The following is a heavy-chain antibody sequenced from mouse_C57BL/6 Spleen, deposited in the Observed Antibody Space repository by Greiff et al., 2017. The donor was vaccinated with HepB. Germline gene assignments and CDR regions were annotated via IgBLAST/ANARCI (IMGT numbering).Heavy chain of an antibody. CDR1: GFNIKDYY. CDR2: IDPEDGDT. CDR3: TTQDSSGLAWFAY. V-gene: IGHV14-1*01. Sequence: VQLQHSGAELVRPGASVKLSCTASGFNIKDYYMHWVKQRPEQGLEWIGRIDPEDGDTEYAPKFQGKATMTADTSSNTAYLQLSSLTSEDTAVYYCTTQDSSGLAWFAYWGQGTLVTVSA. D-gene: IGHD3-2*02. J-gene: IGHJ3*01.